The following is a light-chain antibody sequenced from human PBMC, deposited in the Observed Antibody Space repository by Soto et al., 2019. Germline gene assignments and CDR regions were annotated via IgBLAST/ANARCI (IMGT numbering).Light chain of an antibody. CDR2: EVS. CDR3: GSYTSTDTPFV. J-gene: IGLJ1*01. V-gene: IGLV2-14*01. Sequence: QSALAQPSSVSGSPGQSITISCAGTSTDVCGYNYVSWYQHHPGKGPKLIIYEVSNRPSGVSDRFSGSKTGNKASLIICNLEAEDGSDYYCGSYTSTDTPFVFGTGTKVTVL. CDR1: STDVCGYNY.